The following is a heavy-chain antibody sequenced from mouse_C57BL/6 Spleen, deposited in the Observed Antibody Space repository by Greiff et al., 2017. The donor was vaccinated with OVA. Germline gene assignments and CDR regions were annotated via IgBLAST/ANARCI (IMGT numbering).Heavy chain of an antibody. CDR1: GYTFTSYW. J-gene: IGHJ2*01. CDR2: IYPGSGST. D-gene: IGHD3-2*02. Sequence: QVQLQQSGAELVKPGASVKMSCKASGYTFTSYWITWVKQRPGQGLEWIGDIYPGSGSTNYNEKFKSKATLTVDTSSSTAYMQLSSLTSEDSAVYYCAREGSSGYGTRNYFDYWGQGTTLTVSS. CDR3: AREGSSGYGTRNYFDY. V-gene: IGHV1-55*01.